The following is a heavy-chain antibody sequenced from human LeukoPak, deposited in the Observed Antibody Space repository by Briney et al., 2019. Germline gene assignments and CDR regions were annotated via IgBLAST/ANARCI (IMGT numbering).Heavy chain of an antibody. V-gene: IGHV3-23*01. D-gene: IGHD5-12*01. J-gene: IGHJ4*02. CDR3: TTRLRNHFDY. CDR2: ISDGSRDT. Sequence: QAPGKGLEWVSTISDGSRDTHYAGSVKGRFTISRDDSQNIVYLQMDSLRAEDTALYYCTTRLRNHFDYWGQGTQVTVSS.